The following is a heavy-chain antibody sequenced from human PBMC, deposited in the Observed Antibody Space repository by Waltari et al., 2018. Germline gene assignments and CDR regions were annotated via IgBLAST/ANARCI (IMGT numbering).Heavy chain of an antibody. CDR3: ARDSGYNYGRIYDDF. V-gene: IGHV4-59*01. D-gene: IGHD5-18*01. CDR1: GDSISSYY. CDR2: IYNSGST. J-gene: IGHJ4*02. Sequence: QVQLQESGPGLVKPSETLSLTCTVSGDSISSYYWSWIRQPPGKGLEWIGHIYNSGSTDYKSSFRSRVTLSADTSKNQFSLKLNSVTAADTAVYYCARDSGYNYGRIYDDFWGQGTLVTVSS.